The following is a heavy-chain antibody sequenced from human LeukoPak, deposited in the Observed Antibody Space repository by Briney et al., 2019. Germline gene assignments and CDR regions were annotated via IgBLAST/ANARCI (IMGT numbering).Heavy chain of an antibody. D-gene: IGHD1-1*01. CDR2: INHSGST. J-gene: IGHJ5*02. V-gene: IGHV4-34*01. CDR3: ARALRTTIRSNSHTPPGWFDP. CDR1: GGSFSGYY. Sequence: PSETLSLTCAVYGGSFSGYYWSWIRQPPGKGLEWIGEINHSGSTSYNPSLKSRVTISVDTSKNQFSLKLSSVTAADTAVYYCARALRTTIRSNSHTPPGWFDPWGQGTLVTVSS.